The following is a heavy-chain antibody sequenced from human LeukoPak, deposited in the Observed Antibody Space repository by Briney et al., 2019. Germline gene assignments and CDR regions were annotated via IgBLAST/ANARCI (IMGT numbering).Heavy chain of an antibody. CDR1: GFTFSGYA. J-gene: IGHJ4*02. Sequence: PGGSLRLSCAASGFTFSGYAMHWVRQAPGKGLEYVSAITSDGDGTNYANSVKDRFTISRDNSKNTLYLQMGSLRAEDMAVCYCAAKKSGSSPFDYWGQGTLVTVSS. CDR3: AAKKSGSSPFDY. V-gene: IGHV3-64*01. CDR2: ITSDGDGT. D-gene: IGHD6-6*01.